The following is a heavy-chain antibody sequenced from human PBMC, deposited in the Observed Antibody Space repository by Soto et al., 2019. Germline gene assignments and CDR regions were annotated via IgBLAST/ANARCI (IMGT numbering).Heavy chain of an antibody. J-gene: IGHJ5*02. CDR1: GGSISSSSYY. CDR2: IYYSGST. CDR3: ASPKIAFYNWFDP. Sequence: SETLSLTCTVSGGSISSSSYYWGLIRQPPGKGLEWIGSIYYSGSTYYNQSLKSRVTISVDTSKNQFSLKLSSVTAADTAVYYCASPKIAFYNWFDPWGHGTTVTVSS. V-gene: IGHV4-39*01. D-gene: IGHD3-3*02.